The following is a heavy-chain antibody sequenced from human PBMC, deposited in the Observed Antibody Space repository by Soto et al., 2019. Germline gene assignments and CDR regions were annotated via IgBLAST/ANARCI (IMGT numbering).Heavy chain of an antibody. V-gene: IGHV4-31*03. CDR3: ARDHGYCSSTSCYARYNWFDP. CDR2: IYYSGST. J-gene: IGHJ5*02. CDR1: GGSISSGGYY. Sequence: SETLSLTCTVSGGSISSGGYYWSWIRQHPGKGLEWIGYIYYSGSTYYNPSLKSRVTISVDTSKNQFSLKLSSVTAADTAVYYCARDHGYCSSTSCYARYNWFDPWGQGTLVTVSS. D-gene: IGHD2-2*01.